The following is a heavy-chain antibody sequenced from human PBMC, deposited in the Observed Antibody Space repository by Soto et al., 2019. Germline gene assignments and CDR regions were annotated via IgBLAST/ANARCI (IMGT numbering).Heavy chain of an antibody. V-gene: IGHV3-7*01. D-gene: IGHD6-6*01. CDR2: IKQDGSEK. J-gene: IGHJ4*02. CDR1: GFTFSSYW. Sequence: EVQLVESGGGLVQPGGSLRLSCAASGFTFSSYWMSWVRQAPGKGLEWVANIKQDGSEKYYVDFVKGRFTISRDNAKNSLYLQMNSLRAEDTAVYYCASGAYSSSTFDYWGQGTLVTVSS. CDR3: ASGAYSSSTFDY.